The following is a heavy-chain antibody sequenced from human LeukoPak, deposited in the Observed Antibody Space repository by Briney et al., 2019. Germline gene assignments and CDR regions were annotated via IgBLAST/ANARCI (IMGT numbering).Heavy chain of an antibody. CDR3: ATDSSSWSFDY. D-gene: IGHD6-13*01. CDR2: ISSSSSYI. CDR1: GFTFSSYS. J-gene: IGHJ4*02. Sequence: PGGSLRPSCAASGFTFSSYSMNWVRQAPGKGLEWVSSISSSSSYIYYADSVKGRFTISRDNAKNSLYLQMNSLRAEDTAVYYCATDSSSWSFDYWGQGTLVTVSS. V-gene: IGHV3-21*04.